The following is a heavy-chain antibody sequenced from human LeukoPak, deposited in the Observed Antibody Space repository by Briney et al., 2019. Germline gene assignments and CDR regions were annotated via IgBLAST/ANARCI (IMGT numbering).Heavy chain of an antibody. V-gene: IGHV4-4*02. CDR1: GDSITSSKW. CDR2: IYHSGAT. J-gene: IGHJ4*02. CDR3: ASGSDAVTKDFDY. D-gene: IGHD3-16*01. Sequence: PSETLSLTCAVSGDSITSSKWWCCVRQSPEKGLEWIGEIYHSGATNYNPSLKSRVTMSVDKSKNQFSLNLSSVTAADTAVYYCASGSDAVTKDFDYWGQGTLVTVSS.